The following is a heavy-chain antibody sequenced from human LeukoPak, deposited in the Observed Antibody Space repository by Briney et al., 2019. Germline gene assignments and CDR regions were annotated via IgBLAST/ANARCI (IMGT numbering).Heavy chain of an antibody. Sequence: PGGSLRLSCAASGFTFSSYSMNWVRQAPGKGLEWVSSISSSSSYIYYADSVKGRFTISRDNAKNSLYLQMNSLRAEDTAVYYCARDRATPITIFSDYWGQGTLVTVSS. D-gene: IGHD3-9*01. CDR3: ARDRATPITIFSDY. V-gene: IGHV3-21*01. J-gene: IGHJ4*02. CDR2: ISSSSSYI. CDR1: GFTFSSYS.